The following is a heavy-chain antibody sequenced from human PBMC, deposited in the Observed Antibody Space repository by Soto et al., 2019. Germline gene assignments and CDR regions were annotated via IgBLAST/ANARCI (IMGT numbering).Heavy chain of an antibody. CDR1: GYSFTSYW. D-gene: IGHD2-2*03. CDR2: IDPSDSYT. J-gene: IGHJ6*02. CDR3: ARLGIVVVPAAIAYYGMDV. Sequence: PGESLKISCKGSGYSFTSYWISWVRQMPGKGLEWMGRIDPSDSYTNYSPSFQGHVTISADKSISTAYLQWSSLKASDTAMYYCARLGIVVVPAAIAYYGMDVWGQGTTVTVSS. V-gene: IGHV5-10-1*01.